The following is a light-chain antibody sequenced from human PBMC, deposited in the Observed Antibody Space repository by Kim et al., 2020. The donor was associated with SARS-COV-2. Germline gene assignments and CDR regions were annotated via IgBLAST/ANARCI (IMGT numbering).Light chain of an antibody. CDR1: QSVSTY. V-gene: IGKV3-11*01. CDR2: DAS. Sequence: SPGERATLSCRASQSVSTYLAWYQQKPGQAPRRLIYDASNRATGSPARFSGSGSGTDFTLTISSLETEDFAVYYCQQRSNWPPLTFGGGTKVDIK. CDR3: QQRSNWPPLT. J-gene: IGKJ4*01.